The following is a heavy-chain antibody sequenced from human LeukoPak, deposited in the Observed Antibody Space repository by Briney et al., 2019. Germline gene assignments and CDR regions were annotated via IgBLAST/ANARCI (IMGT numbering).Heavy chain of an antibody. CDR2: MYYSGST. J-gene: IGHJ4*02. CDR3: ARVPTVTFFDY. D-gene: IGHD4-17*01. CDR1: GDSISSYY. V-gene: IGHV4-59*08. Sequence: PSETLSLTCTVSGDSISSYYWSWIRQPPGKGLEWIGYMYYSGSTNYNPSLKSRVTISVDTSKNQFSLKLSSVTAADTAVYYCARVPTVTFFDYWGQGTLVTVSS.